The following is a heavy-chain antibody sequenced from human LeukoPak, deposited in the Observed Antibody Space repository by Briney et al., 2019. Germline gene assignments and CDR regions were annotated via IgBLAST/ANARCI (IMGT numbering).Heavy chain of an antibody. Sequence: GGSLSLSCAASGFTFNIRWMHWVRQAPGKGLVWVSRINSDGSSTNYADSVKGRFTISRDNAKNMVYLQMNSLRAEDTAVYYCTPARSYAMEVWGQGATVAVS. CDR3: TPARSYAMEV. J-gene: IGHJ6*02. V-gene: IGHV3-74*01. CDR1: GFTFNIRW. CDR2: INSDGSST. D-gene: IGHD2-2*01.